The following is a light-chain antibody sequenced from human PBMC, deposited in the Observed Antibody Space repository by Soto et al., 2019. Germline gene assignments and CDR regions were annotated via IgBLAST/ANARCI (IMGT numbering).Light chain of an antibody. V-gene: IGKV3-11*01. CDR3: QQRSDPIT. CDR1: HSVTTH. CDR2: DAS. Sequence: EIVLVQSPNTLSFSPRERAPLSSWASHSVTTHLAWFQQTPGQTPRLLIYDASTRAPGIPARFSGRGSGADFTLTISSLEPEDFAVYYCQQRSDPITFGQGTRLEIK. J-gene: IGKJ5*01.